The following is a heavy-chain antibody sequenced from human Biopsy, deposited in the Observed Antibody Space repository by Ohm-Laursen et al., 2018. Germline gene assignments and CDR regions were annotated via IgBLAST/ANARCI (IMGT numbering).Heavy chain of an antibody. CDR2: NIPILGTG. Sequence: VKISCKSPGGTFSNYGANWVRQAPGQGLEWLGGNIPILGTGNYAQKFQDRVTVAADTSTSTATMELRNLRSDDTAVYYCATKLTGYFHHWGQGTLVIVSS. V-gene: IGHV1-69*13. D-gene: IGHD3-9*01. J-gene: IGHJ1*01. CDR3: ATKLTGYFHH. CDR1: GGTFSNYG.